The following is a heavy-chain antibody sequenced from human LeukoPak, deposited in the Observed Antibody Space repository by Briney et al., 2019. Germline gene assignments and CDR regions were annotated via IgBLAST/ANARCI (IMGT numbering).Heavy chain of an antibody. CDR3: ARGAWEQNQFVGRADSSDFWSGYYMAV. CDR2: SYYSGST. CDR1: GGSISTYY. Sequence: SETLSLTCTVSGGSISTYYCSWIRHPPGKGLEWIWYSYYSGSTNYNPSLKGRVSISVETSKKQISLKLSSVTAADTAVYYCARGAWEQNQFVGRADSSDFWSGYYMAVWGKGTTVTVSS. J-gene: IGHJ6*03. V-gene: IGHV4-59*01. D-gene: IGHD3-3*01.